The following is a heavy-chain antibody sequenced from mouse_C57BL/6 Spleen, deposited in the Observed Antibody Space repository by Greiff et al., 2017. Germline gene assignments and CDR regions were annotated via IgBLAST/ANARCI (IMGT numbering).Heavy chain of an antibody. J-gene: IGHJ2*01. CDR1: GYTFTSYW. CDR3: ASDYGSSYKGFDY. D-gene: IGHD1-1*01. CDR2: IDPSDSET. V-gene: IGHV1-52*01. Sequence: VKLQQPGAELVRPGSSVKLSCKASGYTFTSYWMHWVKQRPIQGLEWIGNIDPSDSETHYNQKFKDKATLTVDKSSSTAYMQLSSLTSEDSAVYYCASDYGSSYKGFDYWGQGTTLTVSS.